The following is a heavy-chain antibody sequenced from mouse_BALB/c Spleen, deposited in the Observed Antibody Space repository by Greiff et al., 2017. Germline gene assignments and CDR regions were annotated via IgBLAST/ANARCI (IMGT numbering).Heavy chain of an antibody. CDR3: ARGGLRFAWFAY. CDR1: GDSITSGY. Sequence: EVQLVESGPSLVKPSQTLSLTCSVTGDSITSGYWNWIRKFPGNKLEYMGYISYSGSTYYNPSLKSRISITRDTSKNQYYLQLNSVTTEDTATYYCARGGLRFAWFAYWGQGTLVTVSA. D-gene: IGHD2-4*01. CDR2: ISYSGST. J-gene: IGHJ3*01. V-gene: IGHV3-8*02.